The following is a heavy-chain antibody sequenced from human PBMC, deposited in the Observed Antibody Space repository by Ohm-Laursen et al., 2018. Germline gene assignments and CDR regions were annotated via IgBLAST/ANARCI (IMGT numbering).Heavy chain of an antibody. Sequence: TLSLTCVVSGYSISSGYFWGWIRQPPGKGLEWIGTIYHSGSTYYNPSLKSQFTISVDTTKNHFSLKLSSVTAADTAVYYCARHGTNVLRYFYDWFDPWGQGTLVTVSS. CDR3: ARHGTNVLRYFYDWFDP. J-gene: IGHJ5*02. D-gene: IGHD3-9*01. CDR2: IYHSGST. CDR1: GYSISSGYF. V-gene: IGHV4-38-2*01.